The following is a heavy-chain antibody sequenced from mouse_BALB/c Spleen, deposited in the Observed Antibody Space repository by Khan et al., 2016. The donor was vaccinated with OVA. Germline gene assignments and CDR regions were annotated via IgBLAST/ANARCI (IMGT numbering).Heavy chain of an antibody. J-gene: IGHJ3*01. CDR3: ARAGYGGFAC. CDR1: GYTFTDFL. D-gene: IGHD3-2*02. Sequence: QVRLQQSGPELVKPGASVKMSCKASGYTFTDFLISWLKQRPGQGLEWIGEIYPGSGYTYYNEKFKGKATLTSDKSSNTAYMQLSSLTSEDSAVFWCARAGYGGFACWGQETLVTVCA. CDR2: IYPGSGYT. V-gene: IGHV1-77*01.